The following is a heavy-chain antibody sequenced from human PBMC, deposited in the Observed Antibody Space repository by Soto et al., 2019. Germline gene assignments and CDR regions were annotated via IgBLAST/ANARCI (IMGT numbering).Heavy chain of an antibody. CDR3: VRIRKNCGGDRYALAY. J-gene: IGHJ4*02. V-gene: IGHV5-51*01. D-gene: IGHD2-21*02. CDR2: MFLGGSDT. Sequence: PGESLKISCQGSGDTFSSYWIGWVRQMPGKGLEWMVFMFLGGSDTRYSPSFQGRVNISADKSIRTAYLQWNSLEASDTAMYYCVRIRKNCGGDRYALAYWGPGTLVTVSS. CDR1: GDTFSSYW.